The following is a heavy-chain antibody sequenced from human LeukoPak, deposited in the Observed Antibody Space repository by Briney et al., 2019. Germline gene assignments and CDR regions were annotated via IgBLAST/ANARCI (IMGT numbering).Heavy chain of an antibody. J-gene: IGHJ4*02. Sequence: SETLSLTCTVSGGSISSSSYYWGWIRQPPGKGLEWIGSIYYSGSTYYNPSLKSRVTISVDKSKNQFSLKLSSVTAADTAVYYCARDFPGIAVAGPLDYWGQGTLVTVSS. V-gene: IGHV4-39*07. D-gene: IGHD6-19*01. CDR3: ARDFPGIAVAGPLDY. CDR2: IYYSGST. CDR1: GGSISSSSYY.